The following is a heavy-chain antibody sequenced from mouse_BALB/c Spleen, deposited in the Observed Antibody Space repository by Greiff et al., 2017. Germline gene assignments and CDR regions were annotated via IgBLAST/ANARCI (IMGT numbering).Heavy chain of an antibody. CDR2: ISNGGGST. D-gene: IGHD1-1*01. V-gene: IGHV5-12-2*01. CDR3: ARGDTAVVPYWYFDV. CDR1: GFTFSSYT. Sequence: EVQLVESGGGLVQPGGSLKLSCAASGFTFSSYTMSWVRQTPEKRLEWVAYISNGGGSTYYPDTVKGRFTISRDNAKNTLYLQMSSLKSEDTAMYYCARGDTAVVPYWYFDVWGAGTTVTVSS. J-gene: IGHJ1*01.